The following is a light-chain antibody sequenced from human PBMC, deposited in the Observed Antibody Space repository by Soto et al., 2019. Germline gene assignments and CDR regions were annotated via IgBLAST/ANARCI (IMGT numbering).Light chain of an antibody. CDR1: SSDVGGYNY. Sequence: QSALTQPASVSGSPGQSITISCTGTSSDVGGYNYVSWYQQHPGNAPKLMIYDVSNRPSGVSNRFSGSKSGNTASLTISGLQAEDEADYYCNSFTSSSTSYVFGTGTKLTV. CDR3: NSFTSSSTSYV. J-gene: IGLJ1*01. CDR2: DVS. V-gene: IGLV2-14*01.